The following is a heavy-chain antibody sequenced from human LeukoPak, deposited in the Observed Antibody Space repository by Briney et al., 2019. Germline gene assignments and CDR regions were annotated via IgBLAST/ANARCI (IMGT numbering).Heavy chain of an antibody. V-gene: IGHV4-61*02. CDR3: ARDSGLGYCSSTSCDDAFDI. CDR1: GGSISSGSYY. Sequence: SQTLSLTCTVSGGSISSGSYYWSWIRQPAGKGLEWIGRIYTSGSTNYNPSLKSRVTMSVDTSKNQFSLKLSSVTAADTAVYYCARDSGLGYCSSTSCDDAFDIWGQGTMVTVSS. D-gene: IGHD2-2*01. J-gene: IGHJ3*02. CDR2: IYTSGST.